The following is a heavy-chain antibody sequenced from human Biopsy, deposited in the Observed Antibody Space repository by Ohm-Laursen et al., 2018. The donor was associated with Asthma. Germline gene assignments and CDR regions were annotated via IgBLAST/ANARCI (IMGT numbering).Heavy chain of an antibody. J-gene: IGHJ4*02. Sequence: GTLSLTWSVSGSSISSYYWSWIRQSPGKGLEWIGYVYHSGSTKYNPSLESRVTISTDTSKMQFSLRLASVTAADSAVYFCARDDTVGILDYWGQGTLVTVPS. V-gene: IGHV4-59*01. D-gene: IGHD1-26*01. CDR2: VYHSGST. CDR3: ARDDTVGILDY. CDR1: GSSISSYY.